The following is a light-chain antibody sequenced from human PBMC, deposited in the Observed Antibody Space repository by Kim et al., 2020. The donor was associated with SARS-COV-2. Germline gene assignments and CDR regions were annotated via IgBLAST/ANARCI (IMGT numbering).Light chain of an antibody. J-gene: IGKJ1*01. CDR1: HSVSRW. V-gene: IGKV1-5*03. Sequence: AAVGDRVTITCRASHSVSRWLAWYQQKPGKSPKLLIYRATDLESGIPSRFSGRGSETDFTLTISSLQPDDFATYYCQQYNNFSWSFGHGTKVDIK. CDR2: RAT. CDR3: QQYNNFSWS.